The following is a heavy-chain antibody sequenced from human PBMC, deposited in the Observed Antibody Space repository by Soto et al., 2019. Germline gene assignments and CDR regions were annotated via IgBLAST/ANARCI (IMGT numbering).Heavy chain of an antibody. D-gene: IGHD3-10*01. CDR3: XXXXXXDSDA. Sequence: QVQLVESGGGVVQPGRSLRLSCAASGFSFSDYGMHWVRQAPGKGLEWVALIYYDGSNEHYADSVQGRFTISRDNSKNTLYXXXXXXXXXDTAVYYCXXXXXXDSDA. V-gene: IGHV3-30*03. J-gene: IGHJ3*01. CDR1: GFSFSDYG. CDR2: IYYDGSNE.